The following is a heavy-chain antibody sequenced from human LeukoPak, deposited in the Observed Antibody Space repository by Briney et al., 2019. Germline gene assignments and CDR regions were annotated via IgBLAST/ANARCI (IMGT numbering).Heavy chain of an antibody. V-gene: IGHV4-34*01. CDR1: GGSFSGYY. CDR2: INHSGST. J-gene: IGHJ4*02. CDR3: ARWRGRYYDFWSGYYYGFDY. D-gene: IGHD3-3*01. Sequence: SETLSLTCAVYGGSFSGYYWSWIRQPPGKGLEWIGEINHSGSTNYNPSLKSRVTITVGTSKDQFSLKLSSVTAADTAVYYCARWRGRYYDFWSGYYYGFDYWGQGTLVTVSS.